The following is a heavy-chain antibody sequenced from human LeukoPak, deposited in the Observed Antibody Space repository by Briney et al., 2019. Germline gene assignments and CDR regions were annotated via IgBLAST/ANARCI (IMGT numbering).Heavy chain of an antibody. CDR1: GGSISSYY. V-gene: IGHV4-59*08. J-gene: IGHJ5*02. CDR3: ALDFYQPLLYAAPA. Sequence: SETLSLTCTVSGGSISSYYWSWIRQPPGKGLEWIGYIYYSGSTNYNPSLKSRVTISVDTSKNQFSLKLSSVTAADTAVYYSALDFYQPLLYAAPAWGQGTPVTVSS. CDR2: IYYSGST. D-gene: IGHD2-2*02.